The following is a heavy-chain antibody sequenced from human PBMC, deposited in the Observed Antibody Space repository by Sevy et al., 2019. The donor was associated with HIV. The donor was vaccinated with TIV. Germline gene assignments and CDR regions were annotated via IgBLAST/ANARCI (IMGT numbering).Heavy chain of an antibody. CDR3: AKRDNNDRXNGXSVXXX. V-gene: IGHV3-23*01. CDR2: ITATGDRT. CDR1: GFNFNTYA. J-gene: IGHJ4*02. D-gene: IGHD1-26*01. Sequence: GGSLRLSCAASGFNFNTYAMNWVRQTPDKGLEWVSGITATGDRTFYTDSVRGRFTMSRDNSKNTVYLQLNNVRAEDXAIYYCAKRDNNDRXNGXSVXXXWGQGTLVTVSS.